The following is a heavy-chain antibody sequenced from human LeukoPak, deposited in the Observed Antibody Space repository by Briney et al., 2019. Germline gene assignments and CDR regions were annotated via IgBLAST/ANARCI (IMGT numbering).Heavy chain of an antibody. CDR2: IYYSGST. CDR1: GGSISSSSYY. D-gene: IGHD4-17*01. V-gene: IGHV4-39*07. CDR3: ARARVGYGDYGNAFDI. Sequence: TASETLSLTCTVSGGSISSSSYYWGWIRQPPGKGLEWIGSIYYSGSTYYNPSLKSRVTISVDTSKNQFSLKLSSVTAADTAVYYCARARVGYGDYGNAFDIWGQGTMVTVSS. J-gene: IGHJ3*02.